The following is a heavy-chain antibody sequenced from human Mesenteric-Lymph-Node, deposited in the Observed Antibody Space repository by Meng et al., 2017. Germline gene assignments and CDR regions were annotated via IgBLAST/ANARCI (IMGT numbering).Heavy chain of an antibody. CDR2: IYYSGRT. J-gene: IGHJ4*02. Sequence: QLQLQESGPGLVKPSETLSLTRPASGGSIRSSTYFWGWIRQPPGKGLEWIGSIYYSGRTYYNPSLKSRVTMSVDTSKNQFSLKLSSVTAADTAVYYCARLWFGERPPDYWGQGTLVTVSS. V-gene: IGHV4-39*01. D-gene: IGHD3-10*01. CDR1: GGSIRSSTYF. CDR3: ARLWFGERPPDY.